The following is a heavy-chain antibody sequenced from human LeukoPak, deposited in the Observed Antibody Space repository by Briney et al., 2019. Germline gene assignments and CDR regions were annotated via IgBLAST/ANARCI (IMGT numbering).Heavy chain of an antibody. Sequence: GGSLRLSCAASGFTFSPYAMSWVRQAPGKGLEWVSSVSHSGSRTYYVDSVKGRFTISRDNAKNTLYLQMNSLRAEDTAVYCCARDAVDTANAVWGQGTTVTVSS. CDR3: ARDAVDTANAV. V-gene: IGHV3-23*01. D-gene: IGHD5-18*01. CDR1: GFTFSPYA. J-gene: IGHJ6*02. CDR2: VSHSGSRT.